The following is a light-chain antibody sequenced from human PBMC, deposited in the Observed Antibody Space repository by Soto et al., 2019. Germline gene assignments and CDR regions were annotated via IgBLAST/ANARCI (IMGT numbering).Light chain of an antibody. CDR3: QQRSNWPLT. CDR1: QSVTSY. CDR2: DAS. Sequence: EIVLTQSPATLSLSPGERATLSCRASQSVTSYLAWYQQKPGQAPRLLIYDASNRATGIPARFSGSGSGTDFTLTISSIEPEDFALYYCQQRSNWPLTFGGGTKVEIK. V-gene: IGKV3-11*01. J-gene: IGKJ4*01.